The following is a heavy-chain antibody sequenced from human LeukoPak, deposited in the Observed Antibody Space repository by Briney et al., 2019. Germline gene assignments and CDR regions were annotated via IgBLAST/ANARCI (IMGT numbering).Heavy chain of an antibody. Sequence: GGSLRLSCVASGFTFSNYWMSWVRQAPGKGLEWVANIKQDGSEKYYVDSVKGRFTISRDNTKNSLFLQMNSLGAEDTAVYYCAREGYDGSGYYFRILDYWGQGTMVTVPS. D-gene: IGHD3-22*01. CDR1: GFTFSNYW. V-gene: IGHV3-7*01. CDR3: AREGYDGSGYYFRILDY. J-gene: IGHJ4*02. CDR2: IKQDGSEK.